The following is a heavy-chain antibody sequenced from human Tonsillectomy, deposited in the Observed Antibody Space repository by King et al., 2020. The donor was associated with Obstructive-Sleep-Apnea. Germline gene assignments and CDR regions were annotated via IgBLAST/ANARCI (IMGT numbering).Heavy chain of an antibody. J-gene: IGHJ3*02. CDR1: GLTFSSYG. V-gene: IGHV3-30*02. D-gene: IGHD6-13*01. Sequence: VQLVESGGGVVQPGRSLRLSCAASGLTFSSYGMHWVRQAPGKGLEWVAFIRYDGSNKYYAESVKGRFTISRDNSKNTLYLQMNSLRAEDTAVYYCAKDYSAAFDIWGQGTMVTVSS. CDR2: IRYDGSNK. CDR3: AKDYSAAFDI.